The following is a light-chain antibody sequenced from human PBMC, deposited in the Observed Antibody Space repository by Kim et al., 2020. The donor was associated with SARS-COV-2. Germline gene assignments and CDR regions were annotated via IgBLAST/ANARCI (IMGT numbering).Light chain of an antibody. Sequence: SASAGARVNTTCRARHGISSYLAWYQQKPGKAPKLLIYAASTLQSRVPSRFSGSGSWTDFTLPIRSLQPEDFATYSCQQLDSYPYTLGQGTKLEI. CDR1: HGISSY. CDR3: QQLDSYPYT. J-gene: IGKJ2*01. CDR2: AAS. V-gene: IGKV1-9*01.